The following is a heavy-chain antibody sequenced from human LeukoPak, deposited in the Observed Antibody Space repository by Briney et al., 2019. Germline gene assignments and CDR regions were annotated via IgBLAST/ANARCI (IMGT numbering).Heavy chain of an antibody. Sequence: PGGSLRLSCAASGFTFSSYSMNWVRQAPGKGLEWVSYISSSSSTIYYADSVKGRFTISRDNAKNSLYLQMNSLRAEDTAVYYCAMLGPNSSSWYPMDYWGQGTLVTVSS. CDR2: ISSSSSTI. V-gene: IGHV3-48*04. CDR3: AMLGPNSSSWYPMDY. D-gene: IGHD6-13*01. J-gene: IGHJ4*02. CDR1: GFTFSSYS.